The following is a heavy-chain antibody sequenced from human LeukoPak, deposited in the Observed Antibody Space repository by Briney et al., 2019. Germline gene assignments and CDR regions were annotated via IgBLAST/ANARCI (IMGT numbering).Heavy chain of an antibody. Sequence: GGSLRLSCAASGFTLSSFSMRWVRQSSGRGLEYVSAINYKGGPTYYADSVKGRFTISRDNSKNTLYLQMASLRDEDMGVYYCARVGPATAFDYWGQGTQVTVSS. CDR2: INYKGGPT. V-gene: IGHV3-64*02. J-gene: IGHJ4*02. CDR1: GFTLSSFS. CDR3: ARVGPATAFDY.